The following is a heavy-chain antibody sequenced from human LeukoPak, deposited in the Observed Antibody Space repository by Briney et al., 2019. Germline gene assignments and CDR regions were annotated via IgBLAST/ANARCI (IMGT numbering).Heavy chain of an antibody. CDR2: ISSSSSYI. V-gene: IGHV3-21*01. CDR3: ARALDSSGYYMGAFDI. Sequence: PGGSLRLSCAASGFTFSSYSMNWVRQAPGKGLEWVSSISSSSSYIYYADSVKGRFTISRDNAKNSLYLQMNSLRAEDTAVYYCARALDSSGYYMGAFDIWGQGTMVTVSS. CDR1: GFTFSSYS. J-gene: IGHJ3*02. D-gene: IGHD3-22*01.